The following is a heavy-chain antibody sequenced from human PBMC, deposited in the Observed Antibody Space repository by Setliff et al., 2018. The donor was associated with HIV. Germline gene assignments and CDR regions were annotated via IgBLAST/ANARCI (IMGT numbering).Heavy chain of an antibody. CDR1: GFTFSSYW. J-gene: IGHJ3*02. CDR2: INTDGSST. D-gene: IGHD2-2*03. CDR3: ARESGPVGFDAFDI. V-gene: IGHV3-74*01. Sequence: GGSLRLSCAASGFTFSSYWMHWVRQAPGKGLVWVSRINTDGSSTSYADSVKGRFTISRDNAKNTLYLQMNSLRAEDTAVYYCARESGPVGFDAFDIWGQGTMVTVSS.